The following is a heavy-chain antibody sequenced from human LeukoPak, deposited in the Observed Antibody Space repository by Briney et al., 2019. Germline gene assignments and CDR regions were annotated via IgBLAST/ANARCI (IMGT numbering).Heavy chain of an antibody. CDR3: AKGGYDSSGYYPN. D-gene: IGHD3-22*01. Sequence: GGSLRLSCAASGFTFDDYAMHWVRQAPGKGLEWVSGISWNSGSIGYADSVKGRFTISRDNAKNSLYLQMNSLRAEDMALYYCAKGGYDSSGYYPNWGQGTLVTVSS. J-gene: IGHJ4*02. CDR2: ISWNSGSI. V-gene: IGHV3-9*03. CDR1: GFTFDDYA.